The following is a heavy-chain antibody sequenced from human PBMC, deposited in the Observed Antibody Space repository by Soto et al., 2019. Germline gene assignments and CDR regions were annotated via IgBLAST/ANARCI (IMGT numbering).Heavy chain of an antibody. V-gene: IGHV3-48*02. J-gene: IGHJ4*02. Sequence: GGSLRLSCAASGFTFSSYSMNWVRQAPGKGLEWVSYISSSSSTIYYADSVKGRFTISRDNAKNSLYLQMNSLRDEDTAVYYCSRGAPYDSVWGSYRIWGDYWGQGTLVTVSS. CDR1: GFTFSSYS. CDR2: ISSSSSTI. D-gene: IGHD3-16*02. CDR3: SRGAPYDSVWGSYRIWGDY.